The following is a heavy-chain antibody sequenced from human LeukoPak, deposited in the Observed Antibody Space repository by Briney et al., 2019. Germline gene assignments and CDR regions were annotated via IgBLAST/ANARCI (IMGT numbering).Heavy chain of an antibody. CDR3: ARLGYCSSTSCPGDRYGMDV. Sequence: GGSLRLSCAASGFTFSSYAMHWVRQAPGKGLEWVAVISYDGSNKYYADSVKGRFTISRDNSKNALYLQMNSLRAEDTAVYYCARLGYCSSTSCPGDRYGMDVWGQGTTVTVSS. V-gene: IGHV3-30-3*01. J-gene: IGHJ6*02. CDR1: GFTFSSYA. CDR2: ISYDGSNK. D-gene: IGHD2-2*01.